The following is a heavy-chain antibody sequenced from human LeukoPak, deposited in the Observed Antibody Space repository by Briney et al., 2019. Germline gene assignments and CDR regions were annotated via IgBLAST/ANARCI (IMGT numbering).Heavy chain of an antibody. CDR2: INPNSGGT. CDR3: ATTKQQLVRGYFDY. CDR1: GYTFTGYY. D-gene: IGHD6-13*01. J-gene: IGHJ4*02. V-gene: IGHV1-2*02. Sequence: ASVKVSCKASGYTFTGYYMHWVRQAPGQGLEWMGWINPNSGGTNYAQKFQGRFTMTRDTSISTAYMELSRLRSDDTAVYYCATTKQQLVRGYFDYWGQGTLVTVSS.